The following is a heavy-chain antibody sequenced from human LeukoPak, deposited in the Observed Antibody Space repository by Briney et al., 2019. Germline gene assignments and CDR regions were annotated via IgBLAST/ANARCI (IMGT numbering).Heavy chain of an antibody. CDR1: GFTFSNDW. Sequence: GGSLRHSCAAAGFTFSNDWMHWVRQAPGKGLEWVSRTKSDGSGTNYADSVKGRFTISRDNAQNTLYLQMNNLGVDDTAVYYCARALVTRLGAFDIWGQGTMVIVFS. D-gene: IGHD1-26*01. J-gene: IGHJ3*02. CDR2: TKSDGSGT. CDR3: ARALVTRLGAFDI. V-gene: IGHV3-74*01.